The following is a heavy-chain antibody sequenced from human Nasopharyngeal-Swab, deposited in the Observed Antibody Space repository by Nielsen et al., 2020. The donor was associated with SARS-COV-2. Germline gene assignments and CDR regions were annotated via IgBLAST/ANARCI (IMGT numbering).Heavy chain of an antibody. J-gene: IGHJ3*02. D-gene: IGHD1-26*01. CDR2: ISSSSSYI. V-gene: IGHV3-21*01. Sequence: GESLKISCAASGFTFSSYSMNWVRQAPGKGLEWVSSISSSSSYIYYADSVKGRFTISRDNAKNSLYLQMNSLRAEDTAVYYCARDSPKGGSYYERAFDIWGQGTMVTVSS. CDR1: GFTFSSYS. CDR3: ARDSPKGGSYYERAFDI.